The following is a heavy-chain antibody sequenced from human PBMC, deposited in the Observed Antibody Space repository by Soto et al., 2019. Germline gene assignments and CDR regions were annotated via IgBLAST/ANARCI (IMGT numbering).Heavy chain of an antibody. D-gene: IGHD3-22*01. CDR1: GGSISSGDYY. V-gene: IGHV4-30-4*01. CDR2: IYYSGST. J-gene: IGHJ4*02. Sequence: QVQLQESGPGLVKPSQTLSLTCTVSGGSISSGDYYWSWIRQPPGKGLEWIGYIYYSGSTYYNPSLKSRVTISXXTXKXXFSLKLSSVTAADTAVYYCAREDYDSSGYYPYPDYWGQGTLVTVSS. CDR3: AREDYDSSGYYPYPDY.